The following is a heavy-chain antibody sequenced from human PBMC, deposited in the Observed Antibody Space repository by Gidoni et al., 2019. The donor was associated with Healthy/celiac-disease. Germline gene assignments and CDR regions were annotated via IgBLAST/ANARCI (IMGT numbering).Heavy chain of an antibody. Sequence: QVQLQQWGAGLLKPSETLSLTCAVYGGSFSGYYWSWTRQPPGKGLEWIGEINHSGSTNYNPSLKSRVTISVDTSKNQFSLKLSSVTAADTAVYYCARHRLAAHRIRIGSFYFDYWGQGTLVTVSS. D-gene: IGHD3-10*01. CDR2: INHSGST. V-gene: IGHV4-34*01. CDR1: GGSFSGYY. J-gene: IGHJ4*02. CDR3: ARHRLAAHRIRIGSFYFDY.